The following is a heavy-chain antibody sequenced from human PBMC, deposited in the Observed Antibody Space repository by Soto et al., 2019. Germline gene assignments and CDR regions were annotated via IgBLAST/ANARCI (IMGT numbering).Heavy chain of an antibody. CDR3: ARVIARYSYGFWWFDP. D-gene: IGHD5-18*01. V-gene: IGHV4-61*01. J-gene: IGHJ5*02. CDR2: IYYSGST. Sequence: XTLSLPCTVSGGSLSSGSYYWSWIRQPPGKGMEWIGYIYYSGSTNYNPYLKSRFTISVETSKNQFSLKLSSVNAAETAVYYCARVIARYSYGFWWFDPWGQGTLVTVSS. CDR1: GGSLSSGSYY.